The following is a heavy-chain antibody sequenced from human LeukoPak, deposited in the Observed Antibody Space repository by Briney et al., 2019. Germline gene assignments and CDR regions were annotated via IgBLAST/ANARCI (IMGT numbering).Heavy chain of an antibody. D-gene: IGHD2-15*01. V-gene: IGHV3-74*01. J-gene: IGHJ4*02. CDR2: IDFETDTT. Sequence: GGSLRLSCVASGFTFSSCWMHWVRQAPGKGLEWVSRIDFETDTTTYAGSVKGRFTISRDNTKNTLYLQMDSLRDEDAAVYYCVRAGSGFDYWGQGTLVTVTS. CDR1: GFTFSSCW. CDR3: VRAGSGFDY.